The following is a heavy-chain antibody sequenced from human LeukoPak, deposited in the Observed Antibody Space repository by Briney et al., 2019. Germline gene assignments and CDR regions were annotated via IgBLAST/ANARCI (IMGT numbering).Heavy chain of an antibody. Sequence: GGSLRLSCAASGFTFSSYSMNGVRQAPGKGLEWVSSISSSSSYIYYADSVKGRLTISRDNAKNSLYLQMNSLRAEDTAVYYCARDRDGYMAAFDYWGQGTLVTVSS. V-gene: IGHV3-21*01. D-gene: IGHD5-24*01. J-gene: IGHJ4*02. CDR1: GFTFSSYS. CDR2: ISSSSSYI. CDR3: ARDRDGYMAAFDY.